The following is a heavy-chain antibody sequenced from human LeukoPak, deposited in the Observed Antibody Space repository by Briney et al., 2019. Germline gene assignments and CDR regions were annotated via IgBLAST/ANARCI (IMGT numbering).Heavy chain of an antibody. CDR3: ARDGGYCSSTSCYVWFDY. Sequence: ASVKVSCKASGYTFTSYYMHWVRQAPGQGLEWMGWINPNSGGTNYAQKFQGRVTMTRDTSISTAYMELSRLRSDDTAVYYCARDGGYCSSTSCYVWFDYWGQGTLVTVSS. CDR1: GYTFTSYY. CDR2: INPNSGGT. D-gene: IGHD2-2*01. J-gene: IGHJ4*02. V-gene: IGHV1-2*02.